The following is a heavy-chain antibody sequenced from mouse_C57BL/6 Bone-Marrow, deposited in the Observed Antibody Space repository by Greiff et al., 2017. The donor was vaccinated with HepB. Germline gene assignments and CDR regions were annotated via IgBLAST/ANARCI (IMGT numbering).Heavy chain of an antibody. D-gene: IGHD2-2*01. CDR1: GFTFSSYG. CDR2: ISSGGSYT. Sequence: EVQVVESGGDLVKPGGSLKLSCAASGFTFSSYGMSWVRQTPDKRLEWVATISSGGSYTYYPDSVKGRFTISRDNAKNTLYLQMSSLKSEDTAMYYCARGGVTSFAYWGQGTLVTVSA. J-gene: IGHJ3*01. V-gene: IGHV5-6*01. CDR3: ARGGVTSFAY.